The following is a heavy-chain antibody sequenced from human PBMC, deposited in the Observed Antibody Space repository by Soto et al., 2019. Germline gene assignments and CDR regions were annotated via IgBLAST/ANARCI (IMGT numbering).Heavy chain of an antibody. J-gene: IGHJ4*02. V-gene: IGHV1-18*01. Sequence: QVQLVQSGAEVKKPGASVKVSCKTSGYTFTNFGLSWVRQAPGQGLEWMGWISAYNGNTTNALNFQGRVTTTTDTSACPASRVPRSPTSADTGVYYCARGGTPIDYRGPGALVSASS. CDR3: ARGGTPIDY. CDR2: ISAYNGNT. CDR1: GYTFTNFG. D-gene: IGHD3-16*01.